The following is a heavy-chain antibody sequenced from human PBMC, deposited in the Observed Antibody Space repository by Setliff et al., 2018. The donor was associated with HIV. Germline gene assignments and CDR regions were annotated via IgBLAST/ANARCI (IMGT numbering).Heavy chain of an antibody. D-gene: IGHD2-15*01. Sequence: GASVKVSCKASGGTFSSYAISWVRQAPGQGLEWMGGIIPILGIANYAQKFQGRVTITADKSTSTAYMELSSLRSEDTAVYYCVSGGSSTDHIDYWGQGTLVTVS. CDR3: VSGGSSTDHIDY. J-gene: IGHJ4*02. V-gene: IGHV1-69*10. CDR2: IIPILGIA. CDR1: GGTFSSYA.